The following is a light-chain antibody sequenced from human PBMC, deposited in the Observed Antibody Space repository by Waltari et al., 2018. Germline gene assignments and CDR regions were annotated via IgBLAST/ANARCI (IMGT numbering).Light chain of an antibody. CDR3: SSRTNSITWV. V-gene: IGLV2-14*03. CDR1: SSDFGANKY. CDR2: DVT. Sequence: SALPPPAPVSASPGQSTTLSCTATSSDFGANKYVSWYQQHPGKAPKVVIYDVTERPSGVSNRFSGSKSGSTASLTISGLQTEDEADYYCSSRTNSITWVFGGGTKVTVL. J-gene: IGLJ3*02.